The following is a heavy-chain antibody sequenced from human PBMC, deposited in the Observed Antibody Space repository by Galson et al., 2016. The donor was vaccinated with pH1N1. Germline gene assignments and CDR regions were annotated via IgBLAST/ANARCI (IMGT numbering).Heavy chain of an antibody. J-gene: IGHJ6*02. CDR2: ILPIVGIT. D-gene: IGHD5-24*01. CDR1: GGTLSRHT. Sequence: SVKVSCKASGGTLSRHTISWVRQAPGQGLEWMGRILPIVGITNYAQKLQGRVTIIADRFTSTVSMELSGLTSDDTAVYYCATEMGSSGMDVWDQGTTVTVS. CDR3: ATEMGSSGMDV. V-gene: IGHV1-69*02.